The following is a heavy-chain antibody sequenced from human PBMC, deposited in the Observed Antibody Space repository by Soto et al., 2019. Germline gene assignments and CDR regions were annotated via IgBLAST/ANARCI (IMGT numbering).Heavy chain of an antibody. CDR3: ARDKYSSSRAFDI. J-gene: IGHJ3*02. D-gene: IGHD6-6*01. CDR2: IWYDGSNK. CDR1: GCTFSGYG. V-gene: IGHV3-33*01. Sequence: GGSLRLSCGASGCTFSGYGTQWVRQAQGKGLECVAVIWYDGSNKYYEDSVKGRFTISRDNSKNTLYLQLNSLSAEDTAVYYCARDKYSSSRAFDIWGQGT.